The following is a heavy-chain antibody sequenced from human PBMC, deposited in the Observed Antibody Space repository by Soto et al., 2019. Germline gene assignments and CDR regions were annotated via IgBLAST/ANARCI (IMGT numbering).Heavy chain of an antibody. CDR1: GFSLSTSGVG. CDR2: IYWDDDK. J-gene: IGHJ4*02. V-gene: IGHV2-5*02. D-gene: IGHD1-26*01. Sequence: QITLKESGPTLVKPTQTLTLTCTFSGFSLSTSGVGVGWIRQPPGEALEWLALIYWDDDKRYSPSLKNRLTITKDTSKHQVVLTLTNMDPVDTATYYCAHSAALLPIVAAAKFDYWGQGTLVTVSS. CDR3: AHSAALLPIVAAAKFDY.